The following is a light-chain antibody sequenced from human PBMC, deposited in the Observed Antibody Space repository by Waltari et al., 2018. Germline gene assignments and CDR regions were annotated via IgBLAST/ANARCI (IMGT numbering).Light chain of an antibody. Sequence: QSALTQPASVSGSPGQSVTTFCAGTSNDVGGYHSVAWYQEHPGQAPRVSIYDVSDRPSGVSDRFSGSKSGNTASLTISGLQAEDEADYYCSSQSSNDVVLFGGGTKLTVL. CDR1: SNDVGGYHS. CDR3: SSQSSNDVVL. CDR2: DVS. V-gene: IGLV2-14*01. J-gene: IGLJ2*01.